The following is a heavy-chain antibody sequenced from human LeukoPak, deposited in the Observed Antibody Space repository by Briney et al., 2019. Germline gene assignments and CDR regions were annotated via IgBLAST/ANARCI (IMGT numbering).Heavy chain of an antibody. D-gene: IGHD2-15*01. V-gene: IGHV1-18*01. CDR3: ARVPSGGPFDY. J-gene: IGHJ4*02. CDR1: GGTFSSYA. Sequence: ASVKVSCKASGGTFSSYAISWVRQAPGQGLEWMGGINAYNGKRNHAQKFQGRLTMTTDTSTSTAYMELRSLTSDDTAVYYCARVPSGGPFDYWGQGTLVTVSS. CDR2: INAYNGKR.